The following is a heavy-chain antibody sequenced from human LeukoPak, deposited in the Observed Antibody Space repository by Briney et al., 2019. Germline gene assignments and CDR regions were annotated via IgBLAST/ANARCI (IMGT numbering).Heavy chain of an antibody. J-gene: IGHJ4*02. CDR1: GFTFSNYG. CDR3: AKDSNRGHSSNSPDH. CDR2: IRYDESNK. V-gene: IGHV3-30*02. D-gene: IGHD6-13*01. Sequence: QPGGSLRLSCAASGFTFSNYGMHWVRQAPGKGLEWVAFIRYDESNKYYADSVKGRFTISRDNSKNTLYLQMSSLRVEDTAVYVCAKDSNRGHSSNSPDHWGQGTLVTVSS.